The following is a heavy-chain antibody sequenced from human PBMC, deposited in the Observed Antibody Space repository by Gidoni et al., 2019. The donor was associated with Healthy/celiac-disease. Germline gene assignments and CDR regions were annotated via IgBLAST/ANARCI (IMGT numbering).Heavy chain of an antibody. J-gene: IGHJ2*01. CDR1: ASPFAGFY. CDR2: INPNSGGT. V-gene: IGHV1-2*02. D-gene: IGHD1-26*01. Sequence: QVQLVQPGAEVKKPGASVKVSCKASASPFAGFYMHWVRQAPGQGLEWMGWINPNSGGTNYAQKFQGRVTMTRDTSISTAYMEVSRLRSDDTAVYYCVSSGSYVYWYFDLWGRGTLVTVSS. CDR3: VSSGSYVYWYFDL.